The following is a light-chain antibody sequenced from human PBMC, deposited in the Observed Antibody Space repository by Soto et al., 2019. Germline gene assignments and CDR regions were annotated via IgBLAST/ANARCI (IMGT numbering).Light chain of an antibody. J-gene: IGKJ1*01. CDR1: QSVTTY. CDR2: AIS. Sequence: DIQMTQSPSSLSASVGDRVTITCRASQSVTTYLHWYQQKAGEAPKLLIYAISNLQSGVSSRFSGSGSGTDFSLTITTLQPEDFATYYCQQGYSTPWTFGQGTKVE. V-gene: IGKV1-39*01. CDR3: QQGYSTPWT.